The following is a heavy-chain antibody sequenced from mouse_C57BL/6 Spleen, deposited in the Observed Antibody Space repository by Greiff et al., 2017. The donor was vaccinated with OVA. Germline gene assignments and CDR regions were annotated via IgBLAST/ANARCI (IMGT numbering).Heavy chain of an antibody. J-gene: IGHJ4*01. CDR3: ARDGGSTVVAKGYAMDY. Sequence: EVMLVESGGGLVKPGGSLKLSCAASGSTFSSYAMSWVRQTPEKRLEWVATISDGGSYTYYPDNVKGRFTISRDNAKNNLDLQMRHLKSEDTAMYYCARDGGSTVVAKGYAMDYWGQGTSVTVSS. V-gene: IGHV5-4*01. D-gene: IGHD1-1*01. CDR2: ISDGGSYT. CDR1: GSTFSSYA.